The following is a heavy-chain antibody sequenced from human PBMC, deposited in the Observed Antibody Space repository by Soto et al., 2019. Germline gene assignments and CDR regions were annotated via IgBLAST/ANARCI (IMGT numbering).Heavy chain of an antibody. CDR3: ARDGRTYSSSWRRLSGFDY. Sequence: QVQLVQSGAEVKKPGSSVKVSCKASGGTFSSYAISWVRQAPGQGLEWMGGIIPIFGTANYAQKFQGKVTITADKSTSTAYMELSSLRSEDTAVYYCARDGRTYSSSWRRLSGFDYWGQGTLVTVSS. J-gene: IGHJ4*02. CDR1: GGTFSSYA. CDR2: IIPIFGTA. V-gene: IGHV1-69*06. D-gene: IGHD6-13*01.